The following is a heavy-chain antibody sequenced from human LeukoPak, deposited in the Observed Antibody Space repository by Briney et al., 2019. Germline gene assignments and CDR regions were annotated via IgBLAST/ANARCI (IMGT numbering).Heavy chain of an antibody. CDR1: GFTVSSNY. V-gene: IGHV3-66*01. D-gene: IGHD4-17*01. CDR2: IYSGGST. J-gene: IGHJ4*02. Sequence: GGSLRLSCAASGFTVSSNYMSWVRQAPGEGLEWVSVIYSGGSTYYADSVKGRFTISRDNSKNTLYLQMNSLRAEDTAVYYCARAPTTARGYWGQGTLVTVSS. CDR3: ARAPTTARGY.